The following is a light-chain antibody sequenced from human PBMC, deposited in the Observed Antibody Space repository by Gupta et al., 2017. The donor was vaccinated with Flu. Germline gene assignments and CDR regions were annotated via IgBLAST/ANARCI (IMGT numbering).Light chain of an antibody. J-gene: IGLJ3*02. CDR1: ELGNKF. V-gene: IGLV3-1*01. CDR2: QDM. CDR3: EAWDSTSNCV. Sequence: SYDFTQPPSVSVSPGQTASITCSGDELGNKFTSWYQQRPGPSPVLVIYQDMTRPPGIPGRFSGANSGNTATLTISGAQDMDEADYFCEAWDSTSNCVFGGGTKLTVL.